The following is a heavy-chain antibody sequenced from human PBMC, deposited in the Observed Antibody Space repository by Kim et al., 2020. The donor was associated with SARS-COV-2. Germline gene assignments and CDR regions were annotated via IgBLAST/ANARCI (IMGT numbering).Heavy chain of an antibody. V-gene: IGHV1-2*02. J-gene: IGHJ6*03. CDR2: INPNSGGT. CDR3: ARARGATYSSGWFVYYYYMDV. D-gene: IGHD6-19*01. Sequence: ASVKVSCKASGYTFTGYYMHWVRQAPGQGLEWMGWINPNSGGTNYAQKFQGRVTMTRDTSISTAYMELSRLRSDDTAVYYCARARGATYSSGWFVYYYYMDVWGKGTTVTVSS. CDR1: GYTFTGYY.